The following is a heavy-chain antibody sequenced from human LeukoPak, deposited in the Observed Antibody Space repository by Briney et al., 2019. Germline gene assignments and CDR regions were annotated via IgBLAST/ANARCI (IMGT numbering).Heavy chain of an antibody. V-gene: IGHV1-2*06. Sequence: GASVRVSCKASGYTFTVYYMHWVRDAPGQGVQCMGRINPSRGGTNYAQKFQGRDTMTREKSINTAYMELGRLRSDDTAVYYCASGSYWTWGQGTLVTVS. D-gene: IGHD1-26*01. J-gene: IGHJ5*02. CDR3: ASGSYWT. CDR1: GYTFTVYY. CDR2: INPSRGGT.